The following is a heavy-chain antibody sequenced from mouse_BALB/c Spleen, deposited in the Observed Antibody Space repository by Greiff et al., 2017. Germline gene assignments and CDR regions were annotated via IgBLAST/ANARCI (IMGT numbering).Heavy chain of an antibody. CDR1: GFNIKDYY. CDR3: SGYYGFFYAMDY. D-gene: IGHD2-2*01. Sequence: VQLQQSGAELVRSGASVKLSCTASGFNIKDYYMHWVKQRPEQGLEWIGWIDPENGDTEYAPKFQGKATMTADTSSNTAYLQLSSLTSEDTAVYYCSGYYGFFYAMDYWGQGTSVTVSS. CDR2: IDPENGDT. J-gene: IGHJ4*01. V-gene: IGHV14-4*02.